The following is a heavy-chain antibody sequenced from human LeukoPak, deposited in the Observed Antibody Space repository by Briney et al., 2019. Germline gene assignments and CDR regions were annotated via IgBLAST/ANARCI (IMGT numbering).Heavy chain of an antibody. D-gene: IGHD2/OR15-2a*01. Sequence: ASVKVSCKASGYTFTSYGISWVRQAPGQGLEWMGWISAYNGNTNYAQKLQGRVTMTTDTSTSTVYMKLSSLRSEDPAMYYCAREWAGIFGSSWGQGTLVTVSS. CDR3: AREWAGIFGSS. J-gene: IGHJ5*02. CDR1: GYTFTSYG. V-gene: IGHV1-18*01. CDR2: ISAYNGNT.